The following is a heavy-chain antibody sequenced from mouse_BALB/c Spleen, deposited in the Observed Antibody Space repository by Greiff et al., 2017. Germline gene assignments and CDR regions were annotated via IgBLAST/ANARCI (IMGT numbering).Heavy chain of an antibody. CDR2: ISSGSSTI. CDR3: AYTGFAY. D-gene: IGHD2-12*01. CDR1: GFTFSSFG. V-gene: IGHV5-17*02. Sequence: VQLKESGGGLVQPGGSRKLSCAASGFTFSSFGMHWVRQAPEKGLEWVAYISSGSSTIYYADTVKGRFTISRDNPKNTLFLQMTSLRSEDTAMYYCAYTGFAYWGQGTLVTVSA. J-gene: IGHJ3*01.